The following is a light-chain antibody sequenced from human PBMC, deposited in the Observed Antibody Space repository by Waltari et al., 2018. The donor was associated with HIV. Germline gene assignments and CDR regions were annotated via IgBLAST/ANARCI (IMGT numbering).Light chain of an antibody. V-gene: IGLV1-40*01. CDR1: TSNIGPGYD. CDR3: QSYDSSMSGVM. CDR2: GDT. Sequence: SVFTLPPSVSGAPGQRVTISCTGNTSNIGPGYDVPWYQQIPGTAPELVIYGDTKRPSGIPDRFSGSTSGTSASLAISGVEADDEADFYCQSYDSSMSGVMFGGGTKLTVL. J-gene: IGLJ3*02.